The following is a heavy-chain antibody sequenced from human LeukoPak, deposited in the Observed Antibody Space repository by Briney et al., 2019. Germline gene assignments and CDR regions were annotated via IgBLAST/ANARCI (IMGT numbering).Heavy chain of an antibody. V-gene: IGHV3-64*01. D-gene: IGHD1-26*01. CDR3: ASGQWELLY. J-gene: IGHJ4*02. CDR2: ISSNGGST. Sequence: GALRPFCAASGFPLHSYCMHLVRPAPGKGLEYVSAISSNGGSTYYANSVKGRFTISRDNSKNTLYLQMGSLRAEDMAVYYCASGQWELLYWGQGTLVTVSS. CDR1: GFPLHSYC.